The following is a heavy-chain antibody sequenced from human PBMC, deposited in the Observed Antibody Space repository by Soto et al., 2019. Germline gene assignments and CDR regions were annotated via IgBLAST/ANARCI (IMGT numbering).Heavy chain of an antibody. CDR1: GFTFSSYG. CDR2: IWYDGSNK. J-gene: IGHJ4*02. Sequence: QPGGSLRLSCAASGFTFSSYGMHWVRQAPGKGLEWVAVIWYDGSNKYYADSVKGRFAISRDNSKNTLYLQMNSLRAEDTAVYYCARDEWITGTTLDYWGQGTLVTVSS. D-gene: IGHD1-7*01. V-gene: IGHV3-33*01. CDR3: ARDEWITGTTLDY.